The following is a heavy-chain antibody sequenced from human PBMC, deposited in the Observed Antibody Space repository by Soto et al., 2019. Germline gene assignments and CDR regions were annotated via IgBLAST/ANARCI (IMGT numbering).Heavy chain of an antibody. V-gene: IGHV3-23*01. D-gene: IGHD3-3*01. CDR2: ISGSGGST. CDR3: AKVGYDFWSGYYLYYYYYYMDV. CDR1: GFTFSSYA. Sequence: EVQLLESGGGLVQPGGSLRLSCAASGFTFSSYAMSWVRQAPGKGLEWVSAISGSGGSTYYADSVKGRFTISRDNSKNTLYLQMNSLRAEDTAVYYCAKVGYDFWSGYYLYYYYYYMDVWGKGTTVTVSS. J-gene: IGHJ6*03.